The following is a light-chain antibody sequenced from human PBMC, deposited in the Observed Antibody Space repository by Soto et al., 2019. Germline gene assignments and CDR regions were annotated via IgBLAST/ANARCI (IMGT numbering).Light chain of an antibody. V-gene: IGLV1-40*01. CDR2: SNT. J-gene: IGLJ1*01. CDR3: QSYDSSLSGYV. Sequence: QSVLTQPPSVSGAPGQRVTISCTGSSSNIGANYDVHWYQQLPGTAPKFLIYSNTNRPSGVPDRFSGSKSGTSASLAITGLQAEDEADYYCQSYDSSLSGYVFGTGTKLTVL. CDR1: SSNIGANYD.